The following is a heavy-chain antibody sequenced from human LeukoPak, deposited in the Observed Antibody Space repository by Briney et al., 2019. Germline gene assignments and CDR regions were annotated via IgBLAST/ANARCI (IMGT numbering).Heavy chain of an antibody. J-gene: IGHJ4*02. Sequence: SETLSLTCAVYGGSFSGYYWSWIRQPPGKGLEWIGEINHSGSTNYNPSLKSRITISVDTSKNQFSLKLSSVTAADTAVYYCARVYSSSSYFDYWGQGTLVTVSS. D-gene: IGHD6-13*01. CDR2: INHSGST. CDR3: ARVYSSSSYFDY. CDR1: GGSFSGYY. V-gene: IGHV4-34*01.